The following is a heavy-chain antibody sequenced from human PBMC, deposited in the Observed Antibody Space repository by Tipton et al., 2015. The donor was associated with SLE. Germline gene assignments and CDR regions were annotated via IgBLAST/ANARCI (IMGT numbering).Heavy chain of an antibody. CDR1: GGSISSSSYY. V-gene: IGHV4-39*07. CDR2: IYTSGT. J-gene: IGHJ6*02. CDR3: ARQQRGNYSMDV. D-gene: IGHD6-13*01. Sequence: TLSLTCTVSGGSISSSSYYWGWIRQPPGKGLEWIGSIYTSGTNYNPSLKSRVTMSVDTSKNQFSLRLISLTAADTAVYYCARQQRGNYSMDVWGQGTTVTVSS.